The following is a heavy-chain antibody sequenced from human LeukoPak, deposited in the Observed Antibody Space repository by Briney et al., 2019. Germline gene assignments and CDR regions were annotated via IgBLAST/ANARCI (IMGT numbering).Heavy chain of an antibody. J-gene: IGHJ4*02. D-gene: IGHD6-19*01. V-gene: IGHV3-69-1*01. CDR1: GFTFSTYG. CDR2: ISSSSTI. Sequence: GGSLRLSCAASGFTFSTYGMNWVRQAPGKGLEWVSHISSSSTIYYADSVKGRFTISRDNAKNSLYLHMNSLRAEDTAVYYCARDASSGWDFDYWGQGTLVTVSS. CDR3: ARDASSGWDFDY.